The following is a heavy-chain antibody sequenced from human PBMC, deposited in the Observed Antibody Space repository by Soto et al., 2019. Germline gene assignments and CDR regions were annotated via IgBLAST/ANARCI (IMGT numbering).Heavy chain of an antibody. CDR3: ARVRWVRGVIPTNWFDP. Sequence: ASETLSLTCTVSGGSISSYYWSWIRQPPGKGLEWIGYIYYSGSTNYNPSLKSRVTISVDTSKNQFSLKLSSVTAADTAVYYCARVRWVRGVIPTNWFDPWGQGTLVTVSS. V-gene: IGHV4-59*01. J-gene: IGHJ5*02. D-gene: IGHD3-10*01. CDR1: GGSISSYY. CDR2: IYYSGST.